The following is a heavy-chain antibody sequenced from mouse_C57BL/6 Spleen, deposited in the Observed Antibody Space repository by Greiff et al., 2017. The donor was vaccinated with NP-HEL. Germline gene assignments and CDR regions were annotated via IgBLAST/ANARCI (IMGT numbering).Heavy chain of an antibody. J-gene: IGHJ1*03. CDR2: IRNKANGYTT. CDR3: ARYDYDGDGYFDV. Sequence: EVKVEESGGGLVQPGGSLSLSCAASGFTFTDYYMSWVRQPPGKALEWLGFIRNKANGYTTEYSASVKGRFTISRDNSQSILYLQMNALRAEDSATYYCARYDYDGDGYFDVWGTGTTVTVSS. CDR1: GFTFTDYY. D-gene: IGHD2-4*01. V-gene: IGHV7-3*01.